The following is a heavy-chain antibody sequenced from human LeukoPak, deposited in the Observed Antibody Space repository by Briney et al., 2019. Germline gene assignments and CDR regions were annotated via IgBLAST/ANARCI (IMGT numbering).Heavy chain of an antibody. V-gene: IGHV4-59*01. CDR3: ARDSPYGDYDY. D-gene: IGHD4-17*01. Sequence: PSETLSLTCTVSGGSISSYYWSWIRQPPGKGLEWIGYIYYSGSTNYNPSLKSRVTISIDMSKNQFSLNLRSMTTADTAVYYCARDSPYGDYDYWGQGTLVTVSS. CDR1: GGSISSYY. J-gene: IGHJ4*02. CDR2: IYYSGST.